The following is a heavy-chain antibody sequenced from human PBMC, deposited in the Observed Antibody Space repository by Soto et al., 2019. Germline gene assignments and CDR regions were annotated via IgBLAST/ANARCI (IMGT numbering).Heavy chain of an antibody. Sequence: SETLSLTCTVSGGSIGSYYWSWIRQPPGKGLEWIGYIYYSGSTNYNPSLKSRVTISVDTSKNQFSLKLSSVTAADTAVYYCARVTYDQYYFDYWGQGTLVTVSS. J-gene: IGHJ4*02. D-gene: IGHD3-22*01. CDR3: ARVTYDQYYFDY. CDR2: IYYSGST. V-gene: IGHV4-59*01. CDR1: GGSIGSYY.